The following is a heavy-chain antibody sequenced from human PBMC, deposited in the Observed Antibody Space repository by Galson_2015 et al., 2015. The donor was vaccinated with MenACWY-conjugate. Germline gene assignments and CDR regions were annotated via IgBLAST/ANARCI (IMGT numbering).Heavy chain of an antibody. CDR1: GFTFANYW. D-gene: IGHD6-25*01. V-gene: IGHV3-7*01. CDR3: ARDVELYNSGHPFEY. CDR2: IKKDGSEK. Sequence: SLRLSCAASGFTFANYWMSWVRQAPGRGLEWVANIKKDGSEKNYVDSVKGRFTISRDNAKNSLYLQLNNLRVEDTAVYYCARDVELYNSGHPFEYWGQGALVTVSS. J-gene: IGHJ4*02.